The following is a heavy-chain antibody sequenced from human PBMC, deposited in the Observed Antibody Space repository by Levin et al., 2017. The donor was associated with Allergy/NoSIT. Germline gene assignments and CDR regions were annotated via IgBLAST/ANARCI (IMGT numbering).Heavy chain of an antibody. Sequence: GGSLRLSCAVSGFTVSSNYMSWVRQAPGKGLEWVSMIYNGGDSYYADSVEGRFTISRDNSKNTLYLQMNSLRAEDTAMYYCARAPEYAPGTPSRGLDGYFQHWGQGTLVSVSS. CDR2: IYNGGDS. D-gene: IGHD1-1*01. J-gene: IGHJ1*01. V-gene: IGHV3-66*01. CDR1: GFTVSSNY. CDR3: ARAPEYAPGTPSRGLDGYFQH.